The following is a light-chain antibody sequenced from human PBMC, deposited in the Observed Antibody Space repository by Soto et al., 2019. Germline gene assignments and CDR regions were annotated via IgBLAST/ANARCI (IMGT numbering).Light chain of an antibody. J-gene: IGKJ2*01. CDR2: GAS. V-gene: IGKV3-15*01. Sequence: EMVMTQSPATLSVSPGERATLSCRASQNLSRNLAWYQQQPGQAPRLLIYGASTRATGIPARFSGSGSGTDFPLTISSLKSEDFAVYYCQQYDTWPQTFGQGTKLEIK. CDR3: QQYDTWPQT. CDR1: QNLSRN.